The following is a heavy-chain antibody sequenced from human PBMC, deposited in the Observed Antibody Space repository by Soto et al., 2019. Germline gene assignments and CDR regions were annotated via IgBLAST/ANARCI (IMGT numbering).Heavy chain of an antibody. V-gene: IGHV3-23*01. CDR3: VKERSGHSYADS. J-gene: IGHJ4*02. Sequence: GGSLRLSCAASGFTFSNYAMSWLRQPPGKGLEWVPAISGSGDRTYYADSVKGRFTISRDNSKNTLSLQMNSLRAEDSAVYYCVKERSGHSYADSWGQGTLVTVSS. CDR1: GFTFSNYA. CDR2: ISGSGDRT. D-gene: IGHD5-18*01.